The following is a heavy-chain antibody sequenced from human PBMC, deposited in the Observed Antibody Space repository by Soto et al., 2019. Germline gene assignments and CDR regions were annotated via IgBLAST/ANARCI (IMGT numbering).Heavy chain of an antibody. CDR2: LIPIFGTA. D-gene: IGHD3-22*01. J-gene: IGHJ5*02. Sequence: GASVKVSCKASGGIFSDYSINWVRQAPGQGLEWLGGLIPIFGTANYAQKFQGRGSITADGSTTTAYMELSSLKSEDTAVYYCARGWDHYDSSGLRTWFDPWGQGTLVTVSS. V-gene: IGHV1-69*13. CDR1: GGIFSDYS. CDR3: ARGWDHYDSSGLRTWFDP.